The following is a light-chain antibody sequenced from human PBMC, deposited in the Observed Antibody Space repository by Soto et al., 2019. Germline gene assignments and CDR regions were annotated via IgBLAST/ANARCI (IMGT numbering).Light chain of an antibody. J-gene: IGKJ1*01. Sequence: EIVMTQSPATLSVSPGERATLSCRASQSVSSNLVCYQQQPGQAPRLLIYGTSTSATGIPARFSGSGSWTEFTLTMSRLQSEDFAGYYCQHYNNWTRTFGQGTKVEIK. CDR1: QSVSSN. V-gene: IGKV3-15*01. CDR3: QHYNNWTRT. CDR2: GTS.